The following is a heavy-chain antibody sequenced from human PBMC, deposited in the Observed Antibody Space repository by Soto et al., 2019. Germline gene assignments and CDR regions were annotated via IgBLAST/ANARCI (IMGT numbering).Heavy chain of an antibody. Sequence: ASVKVSCKASGYTFTSYGISWVRQAPGQGLEWMGWISAYNGNTNYAQKIQGRVTMTTDTSTSTAYMELRSLRSDDTAVYYRARFGVGYCSGGSCYSGRLADYWGQGTLVTVSS. CDR1: GYTFTSYG. D-gene: IGHD2-15*01. CDR2: ISAYNGNT. V-gene: IGHV1-18*01. J-gene: IGHJ4*02. CDR3: ARFGVGYCSGGSCYSGRLADY.